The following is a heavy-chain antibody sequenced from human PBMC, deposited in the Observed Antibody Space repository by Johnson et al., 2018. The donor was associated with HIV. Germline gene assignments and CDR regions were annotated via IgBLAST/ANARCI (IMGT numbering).Heavy chain of an antibody. CDR2: ISGSGGST. CDR3: ARDVVSDGDYPPDAFDI. Sequence: EVQLVESGGGLVQPGGSLRLSCAASGFTFSSYAMRWVRQAPGKGLEWVSAISGSGGSTYYADSVKGRFTISRDNSKNTLYLQMNSLRAEDTAVYYCARDVVSDGDYPPDAFDIWGHGTMVTVSS. CDR1: GFTFSSYA. J-gene: IGHJ3*02. V-gene: IGHV3-23*04. D-gene: IGHD2-21*01.